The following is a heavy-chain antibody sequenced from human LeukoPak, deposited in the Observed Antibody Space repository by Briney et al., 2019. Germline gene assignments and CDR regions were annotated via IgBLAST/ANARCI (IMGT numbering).Heavy chain of an antibody. V-gene: IGHV3-23*01. CDR3: AKVTYYDFWSGYYALDY. CDR2: ISGSGGST. Sequence: GGSLRLSCAASGFTFSSYAMSWVRQAPGKGLEWVSAISGSGGSTYYADSVKGRLTISRDNSKNTLYLQMNSLRAEDTAVYYCAKVTYYDFWSGYYALDYWGQGTLVTVSS. J-gene: IGHJ4*02. D-gene: IGHD3-3*01. CDR1: GFTFSSYA.